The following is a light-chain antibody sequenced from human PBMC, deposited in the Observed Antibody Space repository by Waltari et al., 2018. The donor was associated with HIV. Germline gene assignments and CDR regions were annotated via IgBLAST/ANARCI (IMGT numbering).Light chain of an antibody. Sequence: QSVLTQPPSASGTPGQRVTISCSGSLSNIGSNFVSWYQQLPRTGPKTVIYRSDQRPSGVPDRFSGSKSGTSASLAISGLRSEDEADYYCAVWDDVLSGPVLGGGTKLTVL. J-gene: IGLJ2*01. CDR2: RSD. CDR1: LSNIGSNF. V-gene: IGLV1-47*01. CDR3: AVWDDVLSGPV.